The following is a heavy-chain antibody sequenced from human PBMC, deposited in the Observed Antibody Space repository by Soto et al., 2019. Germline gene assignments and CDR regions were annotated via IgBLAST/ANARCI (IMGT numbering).Heavy chain of an antibody. Sequence: SETLSLTCAVSGGSISSGDYYLSWIRQPPGKGLEWIGYIYYSGSTNYNPSLKSRVTISVDTSKNQFSLKLSSVTAADTAVYYCARVRDGYNYEGFFDYWGQGTLVTVSS. CDR2: IYYSGST. V-gene: IGHV4-61*08. J-gene: IGHJ4*02. D-gene: IGHD5-12*01. CDR3: ARVRDGYNYEGFFDY. CDR1: GGSISSGDYY.